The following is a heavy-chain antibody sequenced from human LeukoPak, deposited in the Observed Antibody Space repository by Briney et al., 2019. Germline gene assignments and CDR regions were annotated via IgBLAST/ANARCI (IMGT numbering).Heavy chain of an antibody. J-gene: IGHJ4*02. CDR2: LSDSGGST. V-gene: IGHV3-23*01. D-gene: IGHD6-19*01. CDR1: GFTFSSYG. CDR3: ARCGSSGWYENFDY. Sequence: PGGSLRLSCAASGFTFSSYGMSWVRQAPGKGLEWVSALSDSGGSTFYADSVKGRFTISRDNSKNTLYLQMNSLRAEDTAVYYCARCGSSGWYENFDYWGQGTLVTVSS.